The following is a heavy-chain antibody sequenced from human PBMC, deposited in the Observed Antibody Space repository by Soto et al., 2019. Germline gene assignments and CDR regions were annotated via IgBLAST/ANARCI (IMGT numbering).Heavy chain of an antibody. V-gene: IGHV3-33*01. CDR3: AREEGSSWFHYYYYYGMDV. CDR2: IWYDGSNK. J-gene: IGHJ6*02. D-gene: IGHD6-13*01. Sequence: QVQLVESGGGVVQPGRSLRLSCAASGFTFSSYGMHWVRQAPGKGLEWVAVIWYDGSNKYYADSVKGRFTISRDNSKNTLYLQMNSLSDEDTAVYYCAREEGSSWFHYYYYYGMDVWGQGTTVTVSS. CDR1: GFTFSSYG.